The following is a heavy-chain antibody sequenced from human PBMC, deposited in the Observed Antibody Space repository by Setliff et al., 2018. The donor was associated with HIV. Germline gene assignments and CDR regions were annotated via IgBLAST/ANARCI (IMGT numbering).Heavy chain of an antibody. CDR1: GFTFSDYS. J-gene: IGHJ6*03. D-gene: IGHD3-16*02. Sequence: PGGSLRLSCAASGFTFSDYSTNWVRQAPGKGLEWVSYISGTSGTMYYADSVKGRFTISRDNAKNSLFLQMSSLTAEDTAVYYCARDPRASYLSYYYYHYLDVWGKGTTVTVSS. V-gene: IGHV3-48*01. CDR2: ISGTSGTM. CDR3: ARDPRASYLSYYYYHYLDV.